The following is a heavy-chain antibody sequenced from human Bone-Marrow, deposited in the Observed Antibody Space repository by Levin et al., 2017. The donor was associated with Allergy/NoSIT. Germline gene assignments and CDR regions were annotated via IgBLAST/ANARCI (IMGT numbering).Heavy chain of an antibody. D-gene: IGHD2-15*01. J-gene: IGHJ5*02. CDR1: GFSFSSDW. Sequence: GGSLRLSCAGSGFSFSSDWMAWVRQAPGKGLEFVAQIKEDGSEKYYVDSVKGRFTISRDNAKSSLYLQMNSLRVADTAVYYCARDRGGWYFYFSEDSTTSGQGTLVTVSS. V-gene: IGHV3-7*01. CDR3: ARDRGGWYFYFSEDSTT. CDR2: IKEDGSEK.